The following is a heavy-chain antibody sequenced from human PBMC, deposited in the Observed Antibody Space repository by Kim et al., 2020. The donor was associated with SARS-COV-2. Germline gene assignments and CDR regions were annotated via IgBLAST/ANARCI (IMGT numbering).Heavy chain of an antibody. CDR3: VRGGGPCCFDN. CDR1: GFTLSNYW. V-gene: IGHV3-7*03. CDR2: IKSDGSEK. Sequence: LSLTCAASGFTLSNYWMSWVRQAPGKGLEWVANIKSDGSEKYYVDSVRGRFTISRDNAKNSLYLQMNSLRDDDTAMYYCVRGGGPCCFDNWGQGTLVTVSS. D-gene: IGHD2-15*01. J-gene: IGHJ4*02.